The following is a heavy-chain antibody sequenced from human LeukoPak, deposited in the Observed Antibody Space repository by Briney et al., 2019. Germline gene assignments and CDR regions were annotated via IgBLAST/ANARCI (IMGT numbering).Heavy chain of an antibody. CDR2: INPNSGGT. D-gene: IGHD4-17*01. CDR3: ARDPNYGDYVRFDP. Sequence: ASVKVSCKASGYTFTGYYIHWVRQAPGQGLEWMGWINPNSGGTNYAQKFQGRVTMTRDTSISTAYMELSRLRSEDTAVYYCARDPNYGDYVRFDPWGQGTLVTVSS. J-gene: IGHJ5*02. V-gene: IGHV1-2*02. CDR1: GYTFTGYY.